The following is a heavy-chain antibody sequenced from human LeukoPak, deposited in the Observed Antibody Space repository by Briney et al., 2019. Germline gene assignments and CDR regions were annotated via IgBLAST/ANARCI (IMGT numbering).Heavy chain of an antibody. CDR1: GGSISSYY. D-gene: IGHD1-1*01. J-gene: IGHJ6*03. Sequence: SETLSLTCTVSGGSISSYYWSWIRQPAGKGLEWIGRIYTSGSTNYNPSLKSRVTMSVDTSKNQFSLKLSSVTAADTAVYYCASSGTTGTTHYYYYYMDVWGKGTTVTISS. V-gene: IGHV4-4*07. CDR2: IYTSGST. CDR3: ASSGTTGTTHYYYYYMDV.